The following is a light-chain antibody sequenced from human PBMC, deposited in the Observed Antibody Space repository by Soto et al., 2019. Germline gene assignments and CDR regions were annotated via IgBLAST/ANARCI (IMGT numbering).Light chain of an antibody. J-gene: IGKJ5*01. CDR3: QQLHGYPIT. Sequence: ILLTQSPSSLCASVGDRVTITCRSSQGIDTSLAWYQQNPGRAAKLLIYAASNFQSGVPSRFSGSGSGTHFTLTISSLQPEDFATYYCQQLHGYPITFGQGTRLEIK. CDR2: AAS. CDR1: QGIDTS. V-gene: IGKV1-9*01.